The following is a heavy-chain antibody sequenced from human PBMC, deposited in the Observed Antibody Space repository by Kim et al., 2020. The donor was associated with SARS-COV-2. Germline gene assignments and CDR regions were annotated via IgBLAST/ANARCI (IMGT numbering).Heavy chain of an antibody. J-gene: IGHJ6*02. D-gene: IGHD3-10*01. CDR1: GFTFSSYS. Sequence: GGSLRLSCAASGFTFSSYSMNWVRQAPGKGLEWVSYISSSSSTIYYADSVKGRFTISRDNAKNSLYLQMNSLRDEDTAVYYCARAGHWYYGSGPANLLAHGMDVWGQGTTVTVSS. V-gene: IGHV3-48*02. CDR2: ISSSSSTI. CDR3: ARAGHWYYGSGPANLLAHGMDV.